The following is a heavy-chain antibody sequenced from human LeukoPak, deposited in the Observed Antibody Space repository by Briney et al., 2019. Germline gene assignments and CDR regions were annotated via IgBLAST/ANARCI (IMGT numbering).Heavy chain of an antibody. CDR1: GGSISSGDYY. D-gene: IGHD5-18*01. V-gene: IGHV4-30-4*08. CDR2: INHSGST. CDR3: ARGRGYNAFDI. Sequence: SQTLSLTCTVSGGSISSGDYYWRWLRQPPGKGLEWIGEINHSGSTNYNPSLKSRVTISVDTSKKQFSLKLSSVTAADTAVYHCARGRGYNAFDIWGQGTMVTVSS. J-gene: IGHJ3*02.